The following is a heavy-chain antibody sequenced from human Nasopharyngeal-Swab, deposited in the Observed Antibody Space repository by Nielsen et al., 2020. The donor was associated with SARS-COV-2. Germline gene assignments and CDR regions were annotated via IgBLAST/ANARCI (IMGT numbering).Heavy chain of an antibody. J-gene: IGHJ4*02. V-gene: IGHV3-23*01. CDR3: AKDPRSTAMVNYFDY. D-gene: IGHD5-18*01. CDR2: IRGSGGST. CDR1: GSTSSSYA. Sequence: GGSLRPSCAASGSTSSSYAMSWVRQAPGKGLEWVSAIRGSGGSTYYADSVKGRFTISRDNSKNTLYLQMNSLRAEDTAVYYCAKDPRSTAMVNYFDYWGQGTLVTVSS.